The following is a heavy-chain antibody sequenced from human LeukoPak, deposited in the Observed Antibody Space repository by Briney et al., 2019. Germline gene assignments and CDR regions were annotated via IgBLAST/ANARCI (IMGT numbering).Heavy chain of an antibody. CDR2: IYYSGST. CDR1: GGSISSSSYY. V-gene: IGHV4-39*07. J-gene: IGHJ4*02. Sequence: SETLSLTCTVSGGSISSSSYYWGWIRQPPGKGLEWIGSIYYSGSTNYKTSLKSRVILSVDKSKNQFSLKLTSVTAADTAVYYCARGGRHGDYSPSLNSWGRGTLVTVSS. CDR3: ARGGRHGDYSPSLNS. D-gene: IGHD4-17*01.